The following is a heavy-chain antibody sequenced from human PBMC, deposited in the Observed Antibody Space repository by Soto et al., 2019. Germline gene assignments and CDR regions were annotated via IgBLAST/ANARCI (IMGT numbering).Heavy chain of an antibody. J-gene: IGHJ3*02. D-gene: IGHD3-22*01. CDR3: AGGGGRTYYCDSSGYRDAFDI. V-gene: IGHV1-58*01. CDR2: IVVGSGNI. Sequence: GASVKVSCKASGFTFTSSAVQWVRQARGQRLEWIGWIVVGSGNINYAQKFQERVTITRDMSTSTAYMELSSLRSEDTAVYYCAGGGGRTYYCDSSGYRDAFDIWGQGTMVTVSS. CDR1: GFTFTSSA.